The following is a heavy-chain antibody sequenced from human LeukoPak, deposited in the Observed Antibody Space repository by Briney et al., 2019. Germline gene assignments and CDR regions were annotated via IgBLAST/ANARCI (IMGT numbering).Heavy chain of an antibody. CDR2: IYYSGST. D-gene: IGHD3-22*01. J-gene: IGHJ3*02. V-gene: IGHV4-59*01. CDR3: ARVSGSSGYYDDAFDI. CDR1: GGSISSYY. Sequence: SETLSLICTVSGGSISSYYWSWIRQPPGKGLEWIGYIYYSGSTNYNPSLKSRVTISVDTSKNQFSLKLSSVTAADTAVYYCARVSGSSGYYDDAFDIWGQGTMVTVSS.